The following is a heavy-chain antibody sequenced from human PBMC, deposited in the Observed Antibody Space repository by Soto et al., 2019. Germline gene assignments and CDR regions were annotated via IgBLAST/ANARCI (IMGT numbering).Heavy chain of an antibody. CDR1: GPTVSGKKY. Sequence: GESLKISCAASGPTVSGKKYVAWVRQAPGKGLEWVSALYDVDGSFYADSVKGRFTTSSDSSKTTVYLQMNGLRPDDTAVYYCATWHEREHAYDVWGQGTTVTVSS. J-gene: IGHJ3*01. CDR2: LYDVDGS. D-gene: IGHD1-1*01. CDR3: ATWHEREHAYDV. V-gene: IGHV3-53*01.